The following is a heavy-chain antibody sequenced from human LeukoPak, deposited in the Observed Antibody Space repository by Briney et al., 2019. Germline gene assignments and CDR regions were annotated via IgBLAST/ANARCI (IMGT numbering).Heavy chain of an antibody. V-gene: IGHV1-69*13. D-gene: IGHD3-10*01. CDR3: AREVGGAGSYFFPYYAMDV. J-gene: IGHJ6*02. Sequence: GASVKVSCKASGGTFSSYAISWVRQAPGQGLEWMGGIIPIFGTANYAQKFQGRVTITADESTSTAYMELWSLRSDDTAVYYCAREVGGAGSYFFPYYAMDVWGQGTTVTVSS. CDR2: IIPIFGTA. CDR1: GGTFSSYA.